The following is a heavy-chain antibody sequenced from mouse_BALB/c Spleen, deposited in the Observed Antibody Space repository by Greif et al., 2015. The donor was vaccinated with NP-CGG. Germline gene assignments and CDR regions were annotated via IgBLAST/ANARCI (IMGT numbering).Heavy chain of an antibody. D-gene: IGHD1-1*01. Sequence: VHVKQSGAELVRPGTSVKISCKASGYTFTNYWLGWVKQRPGHGLEWIGDIYPGGGYTNYNEKFKGKATLTADTSSSTAYMQLSSLTSEDSAVYFCARDYGFQFLKAMDYWGQGTSVTVSS. V-gene: IGHV1-63*02. CDR1: GYTFTNYW. CDR2: IYPGGGYT. CDR3: ARDYGFQFLKAMDY. J-gene: IGHJ4*01.